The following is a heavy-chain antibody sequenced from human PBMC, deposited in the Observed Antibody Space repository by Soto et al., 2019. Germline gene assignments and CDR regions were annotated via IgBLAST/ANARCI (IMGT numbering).Heavy chain of an antibody. CDR1: GGSFSGYY. D-gene: IGHD2-15*01. CDR2: INHSGST. J-gene: IGHJ4*02. CDR3: ARGQYCSGGSCYAY. Sequence: PSETLSLTCAVYGGSFSGYYWSWIRQPPGKGLEWIGEINHSGSTNYNPSLKSRVTISVDTSKNQFSLKLSSVTAADTAVYYCARGQYCSGGSCYAYWGQGTLVTVSS. V-gene: IGHV4-34*01.